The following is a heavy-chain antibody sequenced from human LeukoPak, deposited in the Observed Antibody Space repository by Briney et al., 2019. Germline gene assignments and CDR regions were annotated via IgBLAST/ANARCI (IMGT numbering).Heavy chain of an antibody. CDR1: GYTFTGYY. J-gene: IGHJ3*02. V-gene: IGHV1-2*04. Sequence: ASVKVSCKASGYTFTGYYMHWVRQAPGQGLEWMGWINPNSGGTNYAQKFQGWVTMTRDTSISTAYMELSRLRSDDTAVYYCARAGDGSGSPHDAFDIWGQGTMVTVSS. CDR3: ARAGDGSGSPHDAFDI. D-gene: IGHD3-22*01. CDR2: INPNSGGT.